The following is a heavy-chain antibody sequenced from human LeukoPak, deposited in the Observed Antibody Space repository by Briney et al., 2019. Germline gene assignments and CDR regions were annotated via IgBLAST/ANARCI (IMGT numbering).Heavy chain of an antibody. J-gene: IGHJ4*02. CDR3: ARGIDFWSGYPIDY. CDR1: GYTFTGYY. D-gene: IGHD3-3*01. CDR2: INPNSGGT. V-gene: IGHV1-2*02. Sequence: GASVKVSCKASGYTFTGYYMHWVRQAPGQGLEWMGWINPNSGGTNYAQKFQGRVTMTRDTSISTAYMELSRLRSDDTAVYYCARGIDFWSGYPIDYWGQGTLVTVSS.